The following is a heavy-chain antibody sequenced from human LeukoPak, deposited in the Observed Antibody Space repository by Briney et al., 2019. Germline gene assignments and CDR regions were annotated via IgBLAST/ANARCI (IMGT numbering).Heavy chain of an antibody. CDR1: GYSISSGYY. J-gene: IGHJ6*03. D-gene: IGHD6-25*01. V-gene: IGHV4-38-2*02. CDR2: IYHGGST. Sequence: PSETLPLTCTVSGYSISSGYYWGWIRQPPGKGLEWIGNIYHGGSTYYNPSLKSRVTISVDTSKNQFSLKVRSVTAADTAVYYCARAAAKLSYMDVWGKGTTVTVSS. CDR3: ARAAAKLSYMDV.